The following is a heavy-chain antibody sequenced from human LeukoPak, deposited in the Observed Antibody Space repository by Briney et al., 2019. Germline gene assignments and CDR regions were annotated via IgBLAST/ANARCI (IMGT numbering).Heavy chain of an antibody. V-gene: IGHV3-23*01. Sequence: GGSLRLSCAASGFTFSSYAMSWVRQAPGKGLEWVSAISGSGGSTYYADSVKGRFTISRDDSKNTLYLQMNSLRAEDTAVYYCANQIWFGESSLDYWGQGTLVTVSS. CDR2: ISGSGGST. J-gene: IGHJ4*02. D-gene: IGHD3-10*01. CDR3: ANQIWFGESSLDY. CDR1: GFTFSSYA.